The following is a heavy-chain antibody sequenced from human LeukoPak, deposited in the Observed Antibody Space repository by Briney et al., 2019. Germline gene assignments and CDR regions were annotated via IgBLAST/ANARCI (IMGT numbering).Heavy chain of an antibody. CDR3: ARAYTIFGVVTYYYYGMDV. Sequence: ASVKVSCKASGGTFSSYAISWVRQAPGQGLEWMGGIIPIFGTVNYAQKFQGRVTITADESTSTAYMELSSLRSEDTAVYYCARAYTIFGVVTYYYYGMDVWGQGTTVTVSS. CDR2: IIPIFGTV. CDR1: GGTFSSYA. J-gene: IGHJ6*02. V-gene: IGHV1-69*13. D-gene: IGHD3-3*01.